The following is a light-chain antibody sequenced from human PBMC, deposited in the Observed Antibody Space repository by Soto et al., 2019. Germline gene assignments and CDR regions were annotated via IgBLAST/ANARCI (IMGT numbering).Light chain of an antibody. J-gene: IGLJ2*01. CDR2: DVS. CDR1: SSDVGGYKY. CDR3: SSYTSSSTLV. Sequence: QSVLTQPASVSGSPGQSITISCNGTSSDVGGYKYVSWYQQHPGKAPKLMIYDVSNRPSGVSNRFSGSKSGNTASLTISGLQAEDEADYYCSSYTSSSTLVFGGGTKLTVL. V-gene: IGLV2-14*01.